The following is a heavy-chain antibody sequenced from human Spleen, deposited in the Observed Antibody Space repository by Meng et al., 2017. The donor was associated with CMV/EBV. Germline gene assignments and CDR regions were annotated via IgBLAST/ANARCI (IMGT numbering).Heavy chain of an antibody. D-gene: IGHD3-22*01. CDR1: GFSLSTSGLG. CDR2: IYWNDDT. CDR3: AHLPFSGDYNARLHYFPY. V-gene: IGHV2-5*01. J-gene: IGHJ4*02. Sequence: SGPTLVKPTQTLTLTCTFSGFSLSTSGLGVGWIRQPPGKAPEWLAVIYWNDDTRYSPSLRNRLTITKDTSKNQVVLTLTNVDPVDTATYHCAHLPFSGDYNARLHYFPYWGQGTLVTVSS.